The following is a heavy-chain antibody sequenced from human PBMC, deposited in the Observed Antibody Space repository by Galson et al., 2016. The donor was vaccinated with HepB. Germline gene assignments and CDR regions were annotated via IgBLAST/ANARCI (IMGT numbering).Heavy chain of an antibody. CDR1: GFAFDDYA. J-gene: IGHJ4*02. CDR2: VTWNSGNT. D-gene: IGHD3-10*01. Sequence: SLRLSCAVSGFAFDDYAMHWVRQAPGKGLEWVSGVTWNSGNTGYAASVKGRFTISRDNAKNSLYLQMNSLRPEDTALHYCAKDVDTGFGGVFDSWGQGTLVTVSS. V-gene: IGHV3-9*01. CDR3: AKDVDTGFGGVFDS.